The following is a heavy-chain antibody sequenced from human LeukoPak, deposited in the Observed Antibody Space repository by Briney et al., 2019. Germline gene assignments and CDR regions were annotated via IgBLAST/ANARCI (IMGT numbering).Heavy chain of an antibody. V-gene: IGHV3-74*01. J-gene: IGHJ4*02. CDR3: ARDRGGGYYDSSGYYQSPFDY. CDR2: INSDGRST. CDR1: GFTFSSYW. D-gene: IGHD3-22*01. Sequence: GGSLRLSCAASGFTFSSYWMHWVRQAPGKGLVGVSRINSDGRSTNYADSVKGRFTMSRDNAKNTLYLQMNSLRAEDTAVYYCARDRGGGYYDSSGYYQSPFDYWGQGTLVTVSS.